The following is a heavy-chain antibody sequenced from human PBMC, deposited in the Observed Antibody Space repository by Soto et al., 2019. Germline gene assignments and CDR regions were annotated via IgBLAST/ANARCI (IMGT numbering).Heavy chain of an antibody. CDR3: ARVGGYCSGGSCYSGWFDP. Sequence: ETLSPTCTVYGGSISSYYWSWVSQPPGEGREWIVYIHYSGNTNYNPTLKSRGTISVDTSKNQFSLKLSCVTAAATAVYYCARVGGYCSGGSCYSGWFDPWGQGTLVTVSS. CDR2: IHYSGNT. J-gene: IGHJ5*02. D-gene: IGHD2-15*01. V-gene: IGHV4-59*01. CDR1: GGSISSYY.